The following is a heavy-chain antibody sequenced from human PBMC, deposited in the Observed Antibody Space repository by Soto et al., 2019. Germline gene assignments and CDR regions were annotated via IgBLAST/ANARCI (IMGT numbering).Heavy chain of an antibody. CDR1: GYTFSNYG. D-gene: IGHD2-21*01. CDR2: VTTYNGIT. V-gene: IGHV1-18*01. J-gene: IGHJ4*02. Sequence: QVQLVQSGAEVKKPGASVKVSCKPSGYTFSNYGITWVRQAPGQGLEWMGWVTTYNGITNYAQKLQGRVSMTIDTSSTTAYMALRSPTSDDTAAYYCGRSQKLLQSPVDYWGQGPLGCVAS. CDR3: GRSQKLLQSPVDY.